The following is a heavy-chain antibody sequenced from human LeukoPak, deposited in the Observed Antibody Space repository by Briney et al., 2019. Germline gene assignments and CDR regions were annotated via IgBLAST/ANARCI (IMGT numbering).Heavy chain of an antibody. J-gene: IGHJ6*02. CDR2: INAGNGNT. CDR3: ARAPRQGIGCSGGSCYLPDYYYGMDV. D-gene: IGHD2-15*01. Sequence: ASVKVSCKASGYTFTSYAMHWVRQAPGQRLEWMGWINAGNGNTKYSQKFQGRVTITRDTSASTAYMELSSLRSEDTAVYYCARAPRQGIGCSGGSCYLPDYYYGMDVWGQGTTVTVSS. CDR1: GYTFTSYA. V-gene: IGHV1-3*01.